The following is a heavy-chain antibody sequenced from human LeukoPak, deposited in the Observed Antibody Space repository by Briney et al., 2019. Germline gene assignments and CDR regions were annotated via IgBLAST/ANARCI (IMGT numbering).Heavy chain of an antibody. CDR1: GFTVNRNY. CDR2: IYSGGTT. CDR3: ARKSDSLLVREGDC. D-gene: IGHD3-10*01. J-gene: IGHJ4*02. Sequence: GGSLRLSCAASGFTVNRNYMIWVRQAPGKGLECVSVIYSGGTTWYADSVKGRFTVSRDTNTLYLQMNSLRAEDTAVYYCARKSDSLLVREGDCWGQGTLVTVSS. V-gene: IGHV3-66*01.